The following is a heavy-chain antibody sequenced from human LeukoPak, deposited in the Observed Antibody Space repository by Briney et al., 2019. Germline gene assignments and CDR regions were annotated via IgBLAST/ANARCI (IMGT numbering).Heavy chain of an antibody. D-gene: IGHD3-16*02. CDR2: IYYSGST. CDR1: GGSISSSSYY. V-gene: IGHV4-39*01. Sequence: SETLSLTCTVSGGSISSSSYYWGWIRQPPGKGLEWIGSIYYSGSTYYNPSLKSRVTISVDTSKTQFSLKLSSVTAADTAVYYCASQHYDYVWGSYPLGYWGQGTLVTVSS. J-gene: IGHJ4*02. CDR3: ASQHYDYVWGSYPLGY.